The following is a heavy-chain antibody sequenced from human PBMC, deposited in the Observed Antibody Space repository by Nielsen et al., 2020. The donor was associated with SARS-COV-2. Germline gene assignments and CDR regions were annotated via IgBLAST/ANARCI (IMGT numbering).Heavy chain of an antibody. D-gene: IGHD1-26*01. CDR1: GYTLTELS. V-gene: IGHV1-18*01. CDR3: ARDQGELSFDY. J-gene: IGHJ4*02. CDR2: ISAYNGNT. Sequence: ASVKVSCKVSGYTLTELSMHWVRQAPGKGLEWMGWISAYNGNTNYAQKLQGRVTMTTDTSTSTAYMELRSLRSDDTAVYYCARDQGELSFDYWGQGTLVTVSS.